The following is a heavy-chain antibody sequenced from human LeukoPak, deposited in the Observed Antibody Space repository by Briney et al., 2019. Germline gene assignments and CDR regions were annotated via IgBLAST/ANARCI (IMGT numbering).Heavy chain of an antibody. D-gene: IGHD5-18*01. Sequence: ASVKVSCKASGYAFTSYDINWVRQATGQGLEWMGWMNPNSGNTGYAQKFQGRVTMTRNTSISTAYMELSSLRSEDTAVYYCARSIQLWLLFDPWGQGTLVTVSS. CDR1: GYAFTSYD. CDR3: ARSIQLWLLFDP. J-gene: IGHJ5*02. CDR2: MNPNSGNT. V-gene: IGHV1-8*01.